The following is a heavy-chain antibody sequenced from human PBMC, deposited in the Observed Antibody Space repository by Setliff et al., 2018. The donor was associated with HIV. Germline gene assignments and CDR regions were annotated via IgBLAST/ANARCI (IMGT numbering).Heavy chain of an antibody. CDR1: GYTFVSYG. CDR2: ISAHNNKT. D-gene: IGHD3-22*01. Sequence: ASVKVSCKASGYTFVSYGISWVRQAPGQGLEWMGWISAHNNKTNYAQKVQGRVTMTTDTPTSTAYMELRSLRSDDTAVYYCARDLGRYYDSSGYYWGQGTLVTVSS. V-gene: IGHV1-18*01. CDR3: ARDLGRYYDSSGYY. J-gene: IGHJ4*02.